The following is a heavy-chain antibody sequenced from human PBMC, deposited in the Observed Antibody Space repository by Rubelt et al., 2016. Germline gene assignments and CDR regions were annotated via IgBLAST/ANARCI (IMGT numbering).Heavy chain of an antibody. V-gene: IGHV4-34*10. D-gene: IGHD6-13*01. CDR2: INHSGTT. CDR1: GGSFIGYY. Sequence: QLQLQESGPGLVKPSETLSLTCAVYGGSFIGYYWSWIRQPPGKGLEWIGEINHSGTTNYNPSLKSRVTMSVDTSKKQFSLKLTSVTAADSAVYYCASSWYMVWWGQGTRVTVSS. CDR3: ASSWYMVW. J-gene: IGHJ4*02.